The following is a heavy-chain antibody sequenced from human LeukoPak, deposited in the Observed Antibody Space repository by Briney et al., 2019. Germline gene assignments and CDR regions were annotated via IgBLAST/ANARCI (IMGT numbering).Heavy chain of an antibody. V-gene: IGHV4-39*01. D-gene: IGHD3-10*01. J-gene: IGHJ4*02. Sequence: SETLSLTCTVSGSSISGSSYYWGWIRQPPGKGLEWIGSIYYSGSTYYNPSLKSRVTISVDTSKNQFSLKLNSVTATDTAVYYCASHYGPWGQGTLVTVSS. CDR1: GSSISGSSYY. CDR3: ASHYGP. CDR2: IYYSGST.